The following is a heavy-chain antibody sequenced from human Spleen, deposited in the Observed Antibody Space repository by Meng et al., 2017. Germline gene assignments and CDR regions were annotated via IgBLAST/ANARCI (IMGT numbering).Heavy chain of an antibody. CDR3: ARGPTTMAHDFDY. V-gene: IGHV4-34*01. CDR1: GGSFSGNH. J-gene: IGHJ4*02. Sequence: QACLQPGGAGMLKPSGPLSLPCAFYGGSFSGNHWSWIRQPPGKGVEWIGEINHSGSTNYNPSLKSRVTISVDTSQNNLSLKLSSVTAADSAVYYCARGPTTMAHDFDYWGQGTLVTVSS. D-gene: IGHD4-11*01. CDR2: INHSGST.